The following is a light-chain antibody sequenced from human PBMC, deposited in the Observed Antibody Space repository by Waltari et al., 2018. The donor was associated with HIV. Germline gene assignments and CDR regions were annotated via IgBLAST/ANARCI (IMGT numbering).Light chain of an antibody. Sequence: QSALTQPASVSGSPRQSMTISCTGPSSDVGGYNYFSWYQQHPGKAPKLMIYDVSNRPSGLSDRFSGSKSGNTASLTISGLQAEDEADYYCSSYTSSSTPYVFGTGTKVTVL. CDR1: SSDVGGYNY. CDR3: SSYTSSSTPYV. V-gene: IGLV2-14*03. CDR2: DVS. J-gene: IGLJ1*01.